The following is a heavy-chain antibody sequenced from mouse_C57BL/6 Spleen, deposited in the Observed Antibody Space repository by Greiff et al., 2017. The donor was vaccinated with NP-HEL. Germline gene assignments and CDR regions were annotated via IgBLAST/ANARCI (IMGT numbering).Heavy chain of an antibody. Sequence: EVMLVESEGGLVQPGSSMKLSCTASGFTFSDYYMAWVRQVPEKGLEWVANINSDGSSTYYLDSLKSRFIISRDTAKNILYLQMSSLKSEDTATYYCARDSYYYGSSYSLCYFDVWGTGTTVTVSS. V-gene: IGHV5-16*01. CDR2: INSDGSST. J-gene: IGHJ1*03. CDR3: ARDSYYYGSSYSLCYFDV. D-gene: IGHD1-1*01. CDR1: GFTFSDYY.